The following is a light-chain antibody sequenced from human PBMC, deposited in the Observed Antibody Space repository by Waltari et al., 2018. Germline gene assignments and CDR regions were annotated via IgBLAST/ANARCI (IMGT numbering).Light chain of an antibody. CDR3: QQYCTLPAT. Sequence: EIVLTQSPATASLSLGERVTLFCGASQRVVSSSLAWYQQKPGQAPRLVIYRASRRATGIPDRFSGSGSGTDFSLTISRLEPEDFAVYYCQQYCTLPATFGQGTKVEIK. J-gene: IGKJ1*01. CDR2: RAS. V-gene: IGKV3-20*01. CDR1: QRVVSSS.